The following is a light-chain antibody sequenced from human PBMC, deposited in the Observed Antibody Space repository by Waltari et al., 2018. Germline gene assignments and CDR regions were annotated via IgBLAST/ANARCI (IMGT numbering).Light chain of an antibody. V-gene: IGKV1-12*01. CDR2: AAS. J-gene: IGKJ3*01. CDR1: QGISNW. Sequence: DIQMTQSPSSVSASVGDRDTITCRAGQGISNWLAWYQQQPGKAPKLLIYAASSLQTGVAERFSGGGAGTEVTLTISSLRPEDVGTYYCQQARSFPVTFGPGTKVDMK. CDR3: QQARSFPVT.